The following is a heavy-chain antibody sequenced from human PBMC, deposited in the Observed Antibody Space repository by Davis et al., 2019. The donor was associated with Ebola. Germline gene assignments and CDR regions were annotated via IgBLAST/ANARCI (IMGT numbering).Heavy chain of an antibody. D-gene: IGHD1-26*01. CDR2: IGTAGDT. V-gene: IGHV3-13*01. J-gene: IGHJ4*02. CDR1: GFTFDDYS. Sequence: GESLKISCVVSGFTFDDYSMHWVRQATGKGLEWVSAIGTAGDTYYPGSVKGRFTISRENAKNSLYLQMNSLRAGDTAVYYCARARIGGSYFDYWGQGTLVTVSS. CDR3: ARARIGGSYFDY.